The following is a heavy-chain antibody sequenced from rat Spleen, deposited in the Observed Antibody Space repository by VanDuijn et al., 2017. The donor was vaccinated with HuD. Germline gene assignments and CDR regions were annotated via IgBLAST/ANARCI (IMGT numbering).Heavy chain of an antibody. J-gene: IGHJ3*01. D-gene: IGHD1-2*01. CDR3: ATSIAAIPHWFAY. V-gene: IGHV5-31*01. CDR1: GFTFNNYW. Sequence: SGGGLVQPGRSLKLSCVASGFTFNNYWMSWIRQAPGKGLEWVATISSDGRRNYYRDSVKGRFTISRDIAKSSLYLQMDSLRSEDTATYYCATSIAAIPHWFAYWGQGTLVTVSS. CDR2: ISSDGRRN.